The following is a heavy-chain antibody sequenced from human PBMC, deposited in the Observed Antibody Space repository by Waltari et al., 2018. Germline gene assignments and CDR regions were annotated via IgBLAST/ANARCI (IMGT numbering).Heavy chain of an antibody. J-gene: IGHJ4*02. D-gene: IGHD6-6*01. CDR1: GLTFGTFS. CDR2: ITVSVGST. Sequence: EVQLLESGGGLVQPGGSLRLSCPASGLTFGTFSMNWFRQGPGKGLEWVSGITVSVGSTYYADSVKGRFSISKDNSRNTVYLQMNSLRAGDTAVYYCAAHRSFSSYYFDYWGQGSLVTVSS. CDR3: AAHRSFSSYYFDY. V-gene: IGHV3-23*01.